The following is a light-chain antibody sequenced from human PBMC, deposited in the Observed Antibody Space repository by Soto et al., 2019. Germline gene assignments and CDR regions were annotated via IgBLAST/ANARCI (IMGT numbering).Light chain of an antibody. CDR3: QQSYSNPLT. V-gene: IGKV1-39*01. CDR2: AAS. Sequence: DVQLTQSPSSLSASVGDRVTITCRASQSISSYLNWYQQKPGKAPKLRIYAASSLQRGVPSRFSGSGSGTDVTLTISSLQHEDFETYYCQQSYSNPLTFGGGTKVDI. CDR1: QSISSY. J-gene: IGKJ4*01.